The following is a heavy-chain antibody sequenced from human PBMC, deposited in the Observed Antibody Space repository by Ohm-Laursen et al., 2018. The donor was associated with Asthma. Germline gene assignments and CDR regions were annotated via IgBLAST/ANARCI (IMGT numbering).Heavy chain of an antibody. CDR1: GYTFTSYG. J-gene: IGHJ3*02. CDR3: ARDLFSLRSYYDSSGSLDI. Sequence: ASVKVSCKASGYTFTSYGIAWVRQAPGQGLEWMGWISVYNGNTNYAQNLQGRVTLTTDTSTSTAYMELRSLRSEDTAVYYCARDLFSLRSYYDSSGSLDIWGQGTMVTVSS. V-gene: IGHV1-18*01. CDR2: ISVYNGNT. D-gene: IGHD3-22*01.